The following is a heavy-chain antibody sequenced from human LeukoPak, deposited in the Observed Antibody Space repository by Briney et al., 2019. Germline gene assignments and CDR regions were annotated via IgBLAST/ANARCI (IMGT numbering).Heavy chain of an antibody. CDR2: IYYSGST. CDR1: GGSISSYY. D-gene: IGHD5-24*01. Sequence: SETLSLTCTVSGGSISSYYWSWIRQPPGKGLEWIGYIYYSGSTNYKPSLKSRVTISVDTSKNQFSLKLSSVTAADTAVYYCARIHEVEMATIGAYYYYYYMDVWGKGTTVTVSS. J-gene: IGHJ6*03. CDR3: ARIHEVEMATIGAYYYYYYMDV. V-gene: IGHV4-59*01.